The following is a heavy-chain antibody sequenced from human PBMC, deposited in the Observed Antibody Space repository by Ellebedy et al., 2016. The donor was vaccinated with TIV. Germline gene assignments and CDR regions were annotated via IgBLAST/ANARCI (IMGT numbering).Heavy chain of an antibody. CDR2: INGDGSHT. CDR1: GYTFTSYW. D-gene: IGHD2-8*01. CDR3: ARDLYYGIDF. J-gene: IGHJ6*02. V-gene: IGHV3-74*01. Sequence: GGSLRLSCAASGYTFTSYWMHWVRQAPGKGLVWVSHINGDGSHTIYADSVKGRFTISRDNAKNTLYLQMNSLRADDTAVYYCARDLYYGIDFWGQGTTVTVS.